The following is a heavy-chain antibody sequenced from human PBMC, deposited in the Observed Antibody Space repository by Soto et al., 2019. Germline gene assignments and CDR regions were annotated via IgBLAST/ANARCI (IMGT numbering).Heavy chain of an antibody. J-gene: IGHJ4*02. CDR2: ISYDGSNK. Sequence: GGSLRLSCAASGFTFSSYGMHWVRQAPGKGLEWVAVISYDGSNKYYADSVKGRFTISRDNSKNTLYLQMNSLRAEDTAVYYCAKEEGRDASEFDYWGQGTLVTVSS. V-gene: IGHV3-30*18. CDR1: GFTFSSYG. CDR3: AKEEGRDASEFDY.